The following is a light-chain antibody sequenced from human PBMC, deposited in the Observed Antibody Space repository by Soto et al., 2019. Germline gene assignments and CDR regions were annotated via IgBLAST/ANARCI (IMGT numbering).Light chain of an antibody. CDR1: QSISNN. CDR2: GAS. J-gene: IGKJ1*01. CDR3: QQYGSSPGT. V-gene: IGKV3-20*01. Sequence: EIVMTQSPATLSLSPGERATLSCRASQSISNNLAWYQQKPGQAPRLLIYGASSRATGIPDRFRGSGSETDFSLTISGLEPEDFALYYCQQYGSSPGTFGQGTKVDIK.